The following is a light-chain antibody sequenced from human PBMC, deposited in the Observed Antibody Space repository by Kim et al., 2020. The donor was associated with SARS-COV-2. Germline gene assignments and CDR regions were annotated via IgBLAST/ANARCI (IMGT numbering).Light chain of an antibody. CDR3: SSYIRGSTNYV. Sequence: ITDSCTGTSRDVGGYKYVSWYQHHPDKAPKLVIYEVGNRPSGVSIRFSGSKSGNTASLTISGLQAEDEADYYCSSYIRGSTNYVFGTGTKVTVL. CDR1: SRDVGGYKY. J-gene: IGLJ1*01. V-gene: IGLV2-14*01. CDR2: EVG.